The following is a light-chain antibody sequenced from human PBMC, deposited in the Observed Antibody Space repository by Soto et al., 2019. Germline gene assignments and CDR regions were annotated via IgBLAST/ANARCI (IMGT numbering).Light chain of an antibody. V-gene: IGLV2-14*01. Sequence: ALTQPASVSGSPGQSITISCTGTSSDVGGYNYVSWYQQHPGKAPKLVIYEVSNRPSGVSNRFSGSKSGNTASLTISGLQAEDEADYHCSSYTTSITVFGTGTKVTVL. CDR3: SSYTTSITV. J-gene: IGLJ1*01. CDR1: SSDVGGYNY. CDR2: EVS.